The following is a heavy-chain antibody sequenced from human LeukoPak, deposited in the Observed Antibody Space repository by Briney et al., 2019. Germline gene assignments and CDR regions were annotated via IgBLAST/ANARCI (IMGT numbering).Heavy chain of an antibody. J-gene: IGHJ6*04. CDR2: IKTNADNYAT. CDR1: GLTFSGSA. D-gene: IGHD6-25*01. Sequence: GGSLRLSCSASGLTFSGSAIHWVRQASGKGLEWVGRIKTNADNYATAYAASVKGRFTISRDDSTNTAYLQMNSLKTEDTAVYYCTHPAYYYNVDVWGKGTTVTVSS. V-gene: IGHV3-73*01. CDR3: THPAYYYNVDV.